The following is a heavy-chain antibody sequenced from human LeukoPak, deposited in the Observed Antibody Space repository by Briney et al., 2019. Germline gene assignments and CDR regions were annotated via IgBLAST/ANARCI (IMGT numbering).Heavy chain of an antibody. CDR1: GFTFGSYA. Sequence: GRSLRLSCAASGFTFGSYAMHWVRQAPGKGLEWVAVISYDGSNKYYADSVKGRFTISRDNSKNTLYLQMTSLRAEDTAVYYCAKRPRGGDGYNLYYFDYWGQGTLVTVSS. J-gene: IGHJ4*02. CDR3: AKRPRGGDGYNLYYFDY. D-gene: IGHD5-24*01. CDR2: ISYDGSNK. V-gene: IGHV3-30*04.